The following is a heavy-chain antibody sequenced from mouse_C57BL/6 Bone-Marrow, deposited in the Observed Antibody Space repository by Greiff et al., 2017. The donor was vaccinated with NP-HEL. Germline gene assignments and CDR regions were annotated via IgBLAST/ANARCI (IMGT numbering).Heavy chain of an antibody. J-gene: IGHJ4*01. CDR1: GFTFNTYA. CDR2: IRSKSSNYAT. V-gene: IGHV10-3*01. Sequence: EVKLVESGGGLVQPKGSLKLSCAASGFTFNTYAMHWVRQAPGKGLEWVARIRSKSSNYATSYADSVQDRFTISRDDSQSMLYLQMNNLNTEDTAMYYGVRDRTVVARSYAMDYWGQGTSVTVSS. D-gene: IGHD1-1*01. CDR3: VRDRTVVARSYAMDY.